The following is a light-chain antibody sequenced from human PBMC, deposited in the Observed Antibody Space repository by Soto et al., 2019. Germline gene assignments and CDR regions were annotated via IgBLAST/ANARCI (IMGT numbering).Light chain of an antibody. Sequence: QSVLTQPPSASGSPGQPVTISCTGTSSDVGGYDYVSWYQQYPGKAPKLLIYEVSKRPSGVPDRFSGSKTGNTASLTVSGLQADDDADYYCTSYAGDNNYLFGTGTKVTVL. CDR1: SSDVGGYDY. CDR2: EVS. V-gene: IGLV2-8*01. CDR3: TSYAGDNNYL. J-gene: IGLJ1*01.